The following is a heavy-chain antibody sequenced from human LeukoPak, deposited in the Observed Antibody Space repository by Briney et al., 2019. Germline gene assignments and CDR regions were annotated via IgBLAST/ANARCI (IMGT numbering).Heavy chain of an antibody. Sequence: SETLSLTCTISGGSLGSNYWSWIRQPPGKGLEWIGYIYYSGSTNYNPSLKSRVTISVDTSKNQFSLKLSSVTAADTAVYYCARVDEVPAAPPYWDYYYMDVWGKGTTVTVSS. D-gene: IGHD2-2*01. CDR3: ARVDEVPAAPPYWDYYYMDV. CDR1: GGSLGSNY. CDR2: IYYSGST. V-gene: IGHV4-59*01. J-gene: IGHJ6*03.